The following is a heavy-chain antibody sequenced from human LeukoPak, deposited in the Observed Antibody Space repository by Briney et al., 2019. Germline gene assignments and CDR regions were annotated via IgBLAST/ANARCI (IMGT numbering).Heavy chain of an antibody. CDR2: FDPEDGET. D-gene: IGHD4-11*01. V-gene: IGHV1-24*01. CDR3: ATSGSTVTAYYYYYMDV. Sequence: GASVKVSCKVFGYTLTELSMHWVRLAPGKGLEWMGGFDPEDGETIYAQNFQGRVTMTEDTSTDTAYMELSSLRSEDTAVYYCATSGSTVTAYYYYYMDVWGKGTTVTVPS. CDR1: GYTLTELS. J-gene: IGHJ6*03.